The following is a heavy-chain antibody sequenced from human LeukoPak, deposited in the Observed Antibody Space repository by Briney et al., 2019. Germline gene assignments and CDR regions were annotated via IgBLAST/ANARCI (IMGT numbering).Heavy chain of an antibody. CDR2: IIPILGIA. CDR3: AREVGAYCGGDCYSGFDY. Sequence: SVKVSCKASGGTFSSYAISWVRQAPGQGLEWMGRIIPILGIANYAQKLQGRVTITADKSTSTAYMELSSLRSEDTAVYYCAREVGAYCGGDCYSGFDYWGQGTLVTVSS. CDR1: GGTFSSYA. J-gene: IGHJ4*02. D-gene: IGHD2-21*02. V-gene: IGHV1-69*04.